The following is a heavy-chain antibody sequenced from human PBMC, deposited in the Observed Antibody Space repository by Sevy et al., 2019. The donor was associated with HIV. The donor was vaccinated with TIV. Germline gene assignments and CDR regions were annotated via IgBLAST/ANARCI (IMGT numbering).Heavy chain of an antibody. D-gene: IGHD3-22*01. CDR1: GFTFDDYA. V-gene: IGHV3-9*01. J-gene: IGHJ4*02. CDR2: ISWNSGSI. Sequence: GGSLRLSCAASGFTFDDYAMHWVRQAPGKGLEWVSGISWNSGSIGYADSVKGRFTISRDNAKNSLYLQMNSLRAEDTALYYCAKDKFYYDSSGYYFDYWGQGTLVTVS. CDR3: AKDKFYYDSSGYYFDY.